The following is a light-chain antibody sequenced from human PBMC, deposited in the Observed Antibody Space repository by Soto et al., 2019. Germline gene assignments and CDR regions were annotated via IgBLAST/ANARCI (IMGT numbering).Light chain of an antibody. V-gene: IGKV1-33*01. CDR3: QKYDNVPLT. CDR2: DAS. Sequence: DIQMTQSPSSLSASVGDRVTITCQASQDISKYLNWYQQKPGKAPKLLIYDASNLETGVPSRFSGSGSGTDFSFTSSSLQPEDIATYYCQKYDNVPLTFGGGTKVEIK. CDR1: QDISKY. J-gene: IGKJ4*01.